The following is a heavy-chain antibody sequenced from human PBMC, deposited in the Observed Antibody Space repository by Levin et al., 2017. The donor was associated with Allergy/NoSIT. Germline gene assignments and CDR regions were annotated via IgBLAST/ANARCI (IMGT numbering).Heavy chain of an antibody. CDR1: GFSFDAYA. V-gene: IGHV3-9*01. Sequence: SLKISCAASGFSFDAYAMHWVRQAPGKGLEWVSSISWTSGGMPYAASVTGRFPISRDNAKTSLYLQLPSLRPEDTALYYCAKDHQSIATPARDYWGQGTLVTVSA. J-gene: IGHJ4*02. CDR2: ISWTSGGM. CDR3: AKDHQSIATPARDY. D-gene: IGHD6-13*01.